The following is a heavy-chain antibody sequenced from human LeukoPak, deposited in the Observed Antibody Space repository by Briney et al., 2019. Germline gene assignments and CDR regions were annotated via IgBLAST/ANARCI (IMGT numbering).Heavy chain of an antibody. J-gene: IGHJ4*02. Sequence: PGGSLRLSCAASGFTVSTNYMSWVRQAPGKGLEWVSIIYSGGTTYYADSVKGRFSISRDNSKNTLFLQMNSLRAEDTAVYYCVKDLNCGGDCYSAAGHWGQGVLVTVSS. D-gene: IGHD2-21*02. V-gene: IGHV3-53*05. CDR1: GFTVSTNY. CDR2: IYSGGTT. CDR3: VKDLNCGGDCYSAAGH.